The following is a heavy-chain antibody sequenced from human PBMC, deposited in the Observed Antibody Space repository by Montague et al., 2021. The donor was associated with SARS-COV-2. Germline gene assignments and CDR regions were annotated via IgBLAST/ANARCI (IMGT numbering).Heavy chain of an antibody. CDR2: IYYSGST. CDR1: GGSISSSSYY. Sequence: SETLSLTCTVSGGSISSSSYYWGWIRRPPGKGLEWIGSIYYSGSTYYNPSLKSRVTISVDTSKNQFSLKLSSVTAADTAVYYCARQEADIVGATAFDYWGQGTLVTVSS. CDR3: ARQEADIVGATAFDY. V-gene: IGHV4-39*01. D-gene: IGHD1-26*01. J-gene: IGHJ4*02.